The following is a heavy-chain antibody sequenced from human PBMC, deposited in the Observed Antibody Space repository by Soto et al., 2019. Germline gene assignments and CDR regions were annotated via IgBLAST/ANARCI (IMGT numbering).Heavy chain of an antibody. V-gene: IGHV3-30-3*01. CDR1: GFTFSSYA. CDR3: ARDNPGPPSFIAAAGSLYYYYYYGMDV. Sequence: GGSLRLSCAASGFTFSSYAMHWVRQAPGKGLEWVAVISYDGSNKYYADSVKGRFTISRDNSKNTLYLQMNSLRAEDTAVYYCARDNPGPPSFIAAAGSLYYYYYYGMDVWGQGTTVTVSS. CDR2: ISYDGSNK. J-gene: IGHJ6*02. D-gene: IGHD6-13*01.